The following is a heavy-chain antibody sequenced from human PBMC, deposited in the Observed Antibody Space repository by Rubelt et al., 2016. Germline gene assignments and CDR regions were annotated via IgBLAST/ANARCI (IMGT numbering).Heavy chain of an antibody. CDR1: GVSVRTSY. CDR2: IYNGGTT. Sequence: QVQLQESSPGLVKPSETLSLTCTVSGVSVRTSYWSWIRQSPGKGLEFIGYIYNGGTTNYNPSLKSRVTISVDTSKKQFSRKLSSVTAADTAVYYCARDSKYQGLDVWGQGTTVTVSS. CDR3: ARDSKYQGLDV. J-gene: IGHJ6*02. V-gene: IGHV4-59*02. D-gene: IGHD2/OR15-2a*01.